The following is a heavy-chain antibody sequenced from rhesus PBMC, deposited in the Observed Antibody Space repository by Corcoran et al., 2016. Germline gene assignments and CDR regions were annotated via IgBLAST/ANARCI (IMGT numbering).Heavy chain of an antibody. D-gene: IGHD2-33*01. Sequence: EVQLVESGGGVVQPGGSLRLSCAASGFTFDDYAMHWVRQAPGKGLEWFSGISWSGGSTYYADAVNGQFTTSRDNAKNSLYLQMGSLRAEDTALYYCARESGSGYFDYWGQGVLVTVSS. V-gene: IGHV3-201*01. CDR2: ISWSGGST. J-gene: IGHJ4*01. CDR3: ARESGSGYFDY. CDR1: GFTFDDYA.